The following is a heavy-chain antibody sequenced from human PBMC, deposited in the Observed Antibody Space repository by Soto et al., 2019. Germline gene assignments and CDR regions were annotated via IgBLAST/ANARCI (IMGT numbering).Heavy chain of an antibody. CDR2: IYYSGST. CDR1: GGSISSGGYY. J-gene: IGHJ6*02. CDR3: ARGPHHLGYYYGMDV. Sequence: SETLSLTCTVSGGSISSGGYYWSWIRQHPGKGLEWIGYIYYSGSTYYNPSLKSRVTISVDTSKNQFSLKLSSVTAADTAVYYCARGPHHLGYYYGMDVWGQGTTVTVSS. V-gene: IGHV4-31*03. D-gene: IGHD7-27*01.